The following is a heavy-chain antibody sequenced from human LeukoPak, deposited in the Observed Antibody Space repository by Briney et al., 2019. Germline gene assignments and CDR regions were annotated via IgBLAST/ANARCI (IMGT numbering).Heavy chain of an antibody. CDR1: GFIFSSYW. J-gene: IGHJ1*01. Sequence: GGSLRLSCAASGFIFSSYWMSWVRQAPGKGLEWVANIKQDGSEKYYVDSVKGRFTISRDNAKNSLYLQMNSLRAEDTAVYYCARALDCGGDCYRGYFQHWGQGTLVTVSS. D-gene: IGHD2-21*02. V-gene: IGHV3-7*01. CDR3: ARALDCGGDCYRGYFQH. CDR2: IKQDGSEK.